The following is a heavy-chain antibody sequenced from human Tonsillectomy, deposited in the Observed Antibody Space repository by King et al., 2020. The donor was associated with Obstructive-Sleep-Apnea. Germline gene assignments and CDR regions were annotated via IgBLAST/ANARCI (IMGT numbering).Heavy chain of an antibody. CDR3: ARDCAEYYYDSSGYYDLDY. CDR1: GYTFTSYG. Sequence: LQLVQSGAEVKKPGASVKVSCKASGYTFTSYGISWVRQAPGQGLEWMGWISAYNGNTNYAQKLQGRVTMTTDTSTSTAYMELRSLRSDDTAVYYCARDCAEYYYDSSGYYDLDYWGQGTLVTVSS. V-gene: IGHV1-18*01. CDR2: ISAYNGNT. J-gene: IGHJ4*02. D-gene: IGHD3-22*01.